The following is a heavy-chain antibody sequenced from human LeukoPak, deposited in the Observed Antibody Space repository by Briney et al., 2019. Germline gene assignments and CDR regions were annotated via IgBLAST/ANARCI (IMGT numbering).Heavy chain of an antibody. CDR3: ANVEAGGSRDAFDI. CDR1: GFTVSSNY. D-gene: IGHD1-26*01. Sequence: GGSLRLSCAASGFTVSSNYMSWVRQAPGKGLEWVSVIYSGGSTYYADSVKGRFTISRDNAKNSLYLQMNSLRAEDTAVYYCANVEAGGSRDAFDIWGQGTMVTVSS. CDR2: IYSGGST. J-gene: IGHJ3*02. V-gene: IGHV3-53*01.